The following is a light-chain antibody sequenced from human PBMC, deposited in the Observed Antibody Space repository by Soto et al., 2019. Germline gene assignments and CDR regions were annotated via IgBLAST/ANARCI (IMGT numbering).Light chain of an antibody. J-gene: IGLJ2*01. Sequence: SYELTQPPSLSVAPGKTATITCGGYNIGSKSVHWYRQTPGQAPVVVISYDSDRPSGIPERFSGSNSGNTATLTISRVEAGDEADYYCQVWDRTSDHRVVFGGGTKLTFL. V-gene: IGLV3-21*04. CDR1: NIGSKS. CDR3: QVWDRTSDHRVV. CDR2: YDS.